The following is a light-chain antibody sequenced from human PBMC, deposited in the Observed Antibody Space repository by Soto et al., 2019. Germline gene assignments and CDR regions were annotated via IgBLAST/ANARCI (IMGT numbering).Light chain of an antibody. J-gene: IGKJ1*01. Sequence: EIVLTQSPGTLSLSPGERATLSCRASQSVSSSFLTWYQQKPGQAPRLLIYGVFSRATGIPDRFRGSGSGTGFTLTISRLEPEDSAVYFFQQYGYSPRTFGQGAKVEIK. V-gene: IGKV3-20*01. CDR3: QQYGYSPRT. CDR1: QSVSSSF. CDR2: GVF.